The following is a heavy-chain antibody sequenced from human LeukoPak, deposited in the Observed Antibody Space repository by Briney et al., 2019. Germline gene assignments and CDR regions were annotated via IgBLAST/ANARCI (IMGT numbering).Heavy chain of an antibody. J-gene: IGHJ3*02. CDR2: IYHSGST. V-gene: IGHV4-38-2*01. Sequence: PSETLSLTCAVSGYSISSGYYWGWIRQPPGKGLEWIGSIYHSGSTYYNPSLKSRVTISVDTSKNQFSLKLSSVTAADTAVYYCATLSGGYCSSTCCYIGADAFDIWGQGTMVTVSS. CDR3: ATLSGGYCSSTCCYIGADAFDI. D-gene: IGHD2-2*02. CDR1: GYSISSGYY.